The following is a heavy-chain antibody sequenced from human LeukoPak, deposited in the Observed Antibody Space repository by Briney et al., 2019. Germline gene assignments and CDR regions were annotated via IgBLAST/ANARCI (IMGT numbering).Heavy chain of an antibody. D-gene: IGHD3-22*01. J-gene: IGHJ3*02. CDR3: ARDAYYYDSSPSGAHDAFDI. CDR2: IKQDGSEK. CDR1: GFTFSSYW. V-gene: IGHV3-7*01. Sequence: GGSLRLSCAASGFTFSSYWMSWVRQAPGKGLEWVANIKQDGSEKYYVDSVKGRFTISRDNAKNSLYLQMNSLRAEDTAVYYCARDAYYYDSSPSGAHDAFDIWGQGTMVTVSS.